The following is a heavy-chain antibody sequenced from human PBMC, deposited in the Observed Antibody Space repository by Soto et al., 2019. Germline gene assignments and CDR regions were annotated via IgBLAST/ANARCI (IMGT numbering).Heavy chain of an antibody. CDR3: AASGSYPAG. Sequence: SVKVSCKTSGFTFTSSAVQWVRQARGQRLEWIGWIVVGSGNAIYAQKFQERVTITRDLSTRTAYMELTSLTSEDTAVYYCAASGSYPAGWGQGTLVTVSS. CDR1: GFTFTSSA. D-gene: IGHD1-26*01. CDR2: IVVGSGNA. V-gene: IGHV1-58*01. J-gene: IGHJ4*02.